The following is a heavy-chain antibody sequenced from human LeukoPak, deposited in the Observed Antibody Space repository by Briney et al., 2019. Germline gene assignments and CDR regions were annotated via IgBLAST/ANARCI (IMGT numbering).Heavy chain of an antibody. J-gene: IGHJ3*02. CDR2: LPKSGNN. CDR3: ARARYVNSFYAFYI. V-gene: IGHV4-59*01. CDR1: GGSISSYY. D-gene: IGHD3-9*01. Sequence: SETLSLTCTVSGGSISSYYWSWIRLPPGRGLEWIGDLPKSGNNNYSPSLKRRVTIFGDTSKNQFFLKLSSVTDADTAVYYCARARYVNSFYAFYIWGQGTLVTVSS.